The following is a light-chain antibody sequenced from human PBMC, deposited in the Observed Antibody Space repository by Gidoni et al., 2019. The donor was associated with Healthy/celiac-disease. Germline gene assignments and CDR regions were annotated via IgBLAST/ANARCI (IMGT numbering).Light chain of an antibody. J-gene: IGLJ3*02. Sequence: QTVVTQAPSLNVSPGGTVPLTCASSTGAVTSGYYPNGFQQKPGQAPRALIYSQSNNHPWTPARFSGSRLGGNAALTLSGVQPEDEADYYCMLYDGGTRVFGGGTKLTVL. V-gene: IGLV7-43*01. CDR2: SQS. CDR1: TGAVTSGYY. CDR3: MLYDGGTRV.